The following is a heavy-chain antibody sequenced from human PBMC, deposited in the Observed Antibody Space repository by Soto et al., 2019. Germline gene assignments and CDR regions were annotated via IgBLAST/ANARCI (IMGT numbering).Heavy chain of an antibody. J-gene: IGHJ4*02. Sequence: QLQLQESGPGLVKPSETLSLTCTVSGDSISSSAYHWGWVRQPPGKGLEWIGSIYYSGSTYYNPSLKSRVTISVDTSKNQISLKLSSVTAADTAVYYCASSILRTIFGVVDHHYWGQGTLVPVSS. V-gene: IGHV4-39*01. CDR1: GDSISSSAYH. CDR3: ASSILRTIFGVVDHHY. CDR2: IYYSGST. D-gene: IGHD3-3*01.